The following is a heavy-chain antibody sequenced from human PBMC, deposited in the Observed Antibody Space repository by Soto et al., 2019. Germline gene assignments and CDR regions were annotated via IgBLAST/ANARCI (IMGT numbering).Heavy chain of an antibody. J-gene: IGHJ6*02. Sequence: GGSLRLSCAASGFTFSSYSMNWVRQAPGKGLEWVSSISSSSSYIYYADSVKGRFTISRDNAKNSLYLQMNSLRAEDTAVYYCARDLGWYQLPGGDLYCYYGMDVWGQGTTVTVSS. CDR1: GFTFSSYS. D-gene: IGHD2-2*01. V-gene: IGHV3-21*01. CDR2: ISSSSSYI. CDR3: ARDLGWYQLPGGDLYCYYGMDV.